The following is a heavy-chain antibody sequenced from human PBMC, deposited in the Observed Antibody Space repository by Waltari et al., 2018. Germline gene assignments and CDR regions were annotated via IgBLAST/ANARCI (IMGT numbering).Heavy chain of an antibody. J-gene: IGHJ4*02. Sequence: QVQLQESGPGLVKPSQTLSLTCTVSGGSISSGDYYWSWIRQPPGKGLEWIEYSYYSGSTYYNPSLKSRVTISVDTSKNQFSLKLSSVTAADTAVYYCARSSRYYGSGSFGLWGQGTLVTVSS. CDR3: ARSSRYYGSGSFGL. V-gene: IGHV4-30-4*08. CDR2: SYYSGST. CDR1: GGSISSGDYY. D-gene: IGHD3-10*01.